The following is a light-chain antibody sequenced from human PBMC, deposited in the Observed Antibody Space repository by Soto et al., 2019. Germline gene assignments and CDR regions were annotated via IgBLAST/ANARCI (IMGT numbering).Light chain of an antibody. J-gene: IGKJ1*01. CDR2: GAS. V-gene: IGKV3-15*01. Sequence: EIVMTXSPATLSVSXXXXXXLSCRASQSVSSNLAWYQQKPGQAPRLLIYGASTRATGIPARFSGSGSGTEFTLTISSLQSEDFAVYYCQHYNNWPRTFGQGTKVEIK. CDR1: QSVSSN. CDR3: QHYNNWPRT.